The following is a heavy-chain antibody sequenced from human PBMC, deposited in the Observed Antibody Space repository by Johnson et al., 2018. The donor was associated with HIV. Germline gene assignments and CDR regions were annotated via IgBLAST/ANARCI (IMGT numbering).Heavy chain of an antibody. CDR2: ISSNGGST. D-gene: IGHD3-10*01. V-gene: IGHV3-64*01. CDR3: TTDQGYYGDAFDI. CDR1: GFTFSSYA. Sequence: VQLVESGGGLVQPGGSLRLSCAASGFTFSSYAMHWVRQAPGKGLEYVSAISSNGGSTYYANSVKGRFTISRDNSKNTLYLQMGSLRVEDMAVYYCTTDQGYYGDAFDIWGQGTMVTVSS. J-gene: IGHJ3*02.